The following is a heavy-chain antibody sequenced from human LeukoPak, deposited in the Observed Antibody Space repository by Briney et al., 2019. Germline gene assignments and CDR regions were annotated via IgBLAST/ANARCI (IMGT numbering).Heavy chain of an antibody. J-gene: IGHJ4*02. CDR3: ATITMIVVVIGTGSDY. D-gene: IGHD3-22*01. Sequence: GGSLRLSCAASGFTFSNAWMSRVRQAPGKGLEWVAVISYDGSNKYYADSVKGRFTISRDNSKNTLYLQMNSLRAEDTAVYYCATITMIVVVIGTGSDYWGQGTLVTVSS. V-gene: IGHV3-30-3*01. CDR2: ISYDGSNK. CDR1: GFTFSNAW.